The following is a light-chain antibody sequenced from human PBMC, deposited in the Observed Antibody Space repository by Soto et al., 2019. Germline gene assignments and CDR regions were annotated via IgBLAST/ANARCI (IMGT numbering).Light chain of an antibody. V-gene: IGKV3-11*01. CDR3: QQYENSPIT. Sequence: EIVLTQSPATLSLSPGERATLSCRASQSVSSYLAWYQQKPGQAPRLLIYDASNRATGIPDRFSGTGSETDFTLTINRLEPEDFAVYYCQQYENSPITVGQGTRLEIK. CDR2: DAS. J-gene: IGKJ5*01. CDR1: QSVSSY.